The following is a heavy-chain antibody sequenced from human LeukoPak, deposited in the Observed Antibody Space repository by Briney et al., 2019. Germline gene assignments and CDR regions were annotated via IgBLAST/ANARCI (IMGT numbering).Heavy chain of an antibody. V-gene: IGHV3-43*02. CDR3: AKRSGAPNNFDF. J-gene: IGHJ4*02. CDR1: GFIFDAHS. CDR2: SSGDGGSK. Sequence: GGSLTLSCAASGFIFDAHSMHWVRQAPGKGLEWVSLSSGDGGSKHYAASVKGRFTISRDNSEASLFLQMRSLRSEDTAFYYCAKRSGAPNNFDFWGQGALVTVSS. D-gene: IGHD1-1*01.